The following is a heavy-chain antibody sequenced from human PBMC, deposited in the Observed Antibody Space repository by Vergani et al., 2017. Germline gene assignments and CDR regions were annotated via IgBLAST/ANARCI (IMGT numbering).Heavy chain of an antibody. J-gene: IGHJ5*02. CDR2: INPSGGST. CDR1: GYTFTSYY. D-gene: IGHD3-10*01. CDR3: ARVATMVRGTNWFDP. V-gene: IGHV1-46*01. Sequence: QVQLVQSGAEVKKPGASVKISCKASGYTFTSYYMHWVRQAPGQGLEWMGIINPSGGSTSYAQQFQGRVTMTRDTSTRTVYMELSSLRSEDTAVYNCARVATMVRGTNWFDPWGQGTLVTVSS.